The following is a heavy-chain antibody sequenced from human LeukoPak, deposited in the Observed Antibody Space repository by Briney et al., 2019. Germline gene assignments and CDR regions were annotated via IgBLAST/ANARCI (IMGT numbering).Heavy chain of an antibody. CDR3: ARVRYRLAETYIDY. J-gene: IGHJ4*02. D-gene: IGHD3-16*01. V-gene: IGHV1-2*02. CDR2: INPNSGDT. CDR1: GYIFTGYY. Sequence: SVKVSCKASGYIFTGYYMHWVRQAPGQGLEWMGWINPNSGDTNYAQKFQGRVTMTRDTSISTAYMELSRLRSDDTAVYYCARVRYRLAETYIDYWGQGTLVTVSS.